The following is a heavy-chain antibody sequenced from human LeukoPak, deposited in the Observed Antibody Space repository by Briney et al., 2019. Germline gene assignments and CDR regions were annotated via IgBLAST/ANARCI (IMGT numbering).Heavy chain of an antibody. CDR2: IYPADSDT. CDR1: GYSFTTYW. J-gene: IGHJ4*02. V-gene: IGHV5-51*01. Sequence: GDSLKISCKGSGYSFTTYWIGWVRQMPGKGLEWMAIIYPADSDTRYSPSFQGQVTVLADMSISTAYLQWSSLKASDTATYYCARHRMGTCRAGNCYLDYWGQGTLVTVSS. CDR3: ARHRMGTCRAGNCYLDY. D-gene: IGHD2-15*01.